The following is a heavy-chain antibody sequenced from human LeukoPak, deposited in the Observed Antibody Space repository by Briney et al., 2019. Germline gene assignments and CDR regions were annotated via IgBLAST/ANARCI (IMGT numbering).Heavy chain of an antibody. CDR3: ARVGCTGGSCLAYNYYAMDV. Sequence: GRSLRLSCAAFGFTFNTYGMNWVRQAPGKGLEWVAIIWNDGSDKYYADSVKGRFTLSRDNSKNTLYLQMNSLRAEDTAVYYCARVGCTGGSCLAYNYYAMDVWGQGTTVTVSS. CDR2: IWNDGSDK. V-gene: IGHV3-33*01. J-gene: IGHJ6*02. CDR1: GFTFNTYG. D-gene: IGHD2-15*01.